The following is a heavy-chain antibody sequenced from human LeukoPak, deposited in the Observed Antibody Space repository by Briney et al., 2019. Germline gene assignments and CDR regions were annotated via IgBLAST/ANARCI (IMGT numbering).Heavy chain of an antibody. CDR2: IYYSGST. CDR3: ASADYDFWRFDP. Sequence: KPSETLSLTCTVSGGSISSSSYYWGWIRQPPGKGLEWIGSIYYSGSTYYNPSLKSRVTISVDTSKNQFSLKLSSVTAADTAVYYCASADYDFWRFDPWGQGTLVTVSS. CDR1: GGSISSSSYY. D-gene: IGHD3-3*01. V-gene: IGHV4-39*01. J-gene: IGHJ5*02.